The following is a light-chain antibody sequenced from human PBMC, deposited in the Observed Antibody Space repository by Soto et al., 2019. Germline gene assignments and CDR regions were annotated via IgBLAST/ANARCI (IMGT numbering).Light chain of an antibody. CDR2: VESDGSH. J-gene: IGLJ2*01. Sequence: QSVLTQSPSASASLGASVKLTCTLSSGHSNYAIAWHQQQPEKGPRFLMKVESDGSHTKGGGIPYRFSGSSSGTERYLTISSLQSEDEADYYCQTWGSGVFVVFGGVTKVTVL. V-gene: IGLV4-69*01. CDR1: SGHSNYA. CDR3: QTWGSGVFVV.